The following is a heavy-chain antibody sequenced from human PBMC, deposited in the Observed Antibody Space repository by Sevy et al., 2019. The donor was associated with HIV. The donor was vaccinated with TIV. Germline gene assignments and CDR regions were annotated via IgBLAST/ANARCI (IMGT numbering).Heavy chain of an antibody. CDR3: LRRGGAYDAGFDP. V-gene: IGHV3-48*03. D-gene: IGHD3-22*01. Sequence: GGSLRLSCVASGFTISSYEMNWVRQAPGKGLEWVSKISTSGKSSFYADSVEGRVTISRDNTKNSVFLETNNLRVEDTAVYYCLRRGGAYDAGFDPWGQGTLVTVSS. CDR2: ISTSGKSS. CDR1: GFTISSYE. J-gene: IGHJ5*02.